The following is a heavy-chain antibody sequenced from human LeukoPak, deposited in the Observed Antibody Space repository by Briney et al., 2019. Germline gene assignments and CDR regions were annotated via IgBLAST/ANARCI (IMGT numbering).Heavy chain of an antibody. V-gene: IGHV3-23*01. CDR3: ARDPPMTMGLYYYGMDV. CDR2: ISGSGGST. CDR1: GFTFSSYA. Sequence: PGGSLRLSCAASGFTFSSYAMSWVRQAPGKGLEWVSAISGSGGSTYYADSVKGRFTISRDNSKNTLYLQMNGLRAEDTAVYYCARDPPMTMGLYYYGMDVWGQGTTVTVSS. D-gene: IGHD4/OR15-4a*01. J-gene: IGHJ6*02.